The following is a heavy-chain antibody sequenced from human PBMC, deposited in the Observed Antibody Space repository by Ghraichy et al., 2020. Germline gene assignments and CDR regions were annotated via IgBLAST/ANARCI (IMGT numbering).Heavy chain of an antibody. D-gene: IGHD6-19*01. CDR2: ISGSGGST. V-gene: IGHV3-23*01. J-gene: IGHJ2*01. Sequence: LSLTCAASGFTFSSYAMSWVRQAPGKGLEWVSAISGSGGSTYYADSVKGRFTISRDNSKNTLYLQMNSLRAEDTAVYYCAKVGSGYWYFDLWGRGTLVTVSS. CDR3: AKVGSGYWYFDL. CDR1: GFTFSSYA.